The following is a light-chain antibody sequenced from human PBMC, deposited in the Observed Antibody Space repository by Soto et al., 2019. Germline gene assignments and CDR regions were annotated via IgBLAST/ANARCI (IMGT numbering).Light chain of an antibody. CDR3: QQYNDWFSIT. V-gene: IGKV3-15*01. Sequence: EILMTQSPATPSVSPGERAALSCRASQSVSSKLAWYRQRPGQAPRLVIYDTSTRATGVPARFSGSGSGTEFTLTISSLQSEDFGSYYCQQYNDWFSITFGQGTRLEIK. J-gene: IGKJ5*01. CDR1: QSVSSK. CDR2: DTS.